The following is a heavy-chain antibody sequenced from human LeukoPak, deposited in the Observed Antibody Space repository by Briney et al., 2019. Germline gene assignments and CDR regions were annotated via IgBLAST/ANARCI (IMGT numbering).Heavy chain of an antibody. D-gene: IGHD3-10*01. CDR2: IIPIFGTA. CDR3: ARDRREVLWFGDSVHNAFYYYYMDV. J-gene: IGHJ6*03. V-gene: IGHV1-69*05. CDR1: GGTFSSYA. Sequence: ASVKLSCKASGGTFSSYAISWVRQAPGQGLEWMGRIIPIFGTANYAQKFQGRVTITTDESTTTAYMELSSLRSEDTAVYYCARDRREVLWFGDSVHNAFYYYYMDVWGKGTTVTVSS.